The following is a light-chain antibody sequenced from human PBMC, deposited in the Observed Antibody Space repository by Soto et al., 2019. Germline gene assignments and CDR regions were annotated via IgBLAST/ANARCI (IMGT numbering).Light chain of an antibody. Sequence: DIPMTQSPSTLSASVGDRVTITCRASQSIGSSLAWYQQKPGKVPKSLIYDASSLQSGVPSRFSGSGSGTEFTLTVSSLQPDDFATYFCQQYDYYPWTFGQGTKVDVK. V-gene: IGKV1-5*01. CDR3: QQYDYYPWT. J-gene: IGKJ1*01. CDR1: QSIGSS. CDR2: DAS.